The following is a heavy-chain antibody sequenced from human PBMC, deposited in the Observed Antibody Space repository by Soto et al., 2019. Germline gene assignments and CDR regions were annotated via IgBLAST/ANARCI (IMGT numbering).Heavy chain of an antibody. Sequence: QVQLVQSGAEVKKPGASVKVSCKASGYTFTNYGISWVRQAPGQGLEWMGWISAYDGNADYAQKLQGRVTMTTDTSTSTAYMELRSLRSDDTAVYYCARVGAYCVSTSCHDYWGQGTLVTVS. V-gene: IGHV1-18*01. J-gene: IGHJ4*02. CDR1: GYTFTNYG. CDR2: ISAYDGNA. D-gene: IGHD2-2*01. CDR3: ARVGAYCVSTSCHDY.